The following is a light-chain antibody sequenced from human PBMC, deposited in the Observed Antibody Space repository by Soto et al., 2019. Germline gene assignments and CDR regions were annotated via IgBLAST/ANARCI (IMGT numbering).Light chain of an antibody. CDR2: GAS. CDR1: QSVRSSD. Sequence: EIALTPSPGTLSLSPGARATLSCRASQSVRSSDLAWYQQKPGQAPRLLIYGASSRATGIPDRFSGSGSGTDFTLTISRLEPEDFAVYYCQQYGSSPFTFGPGTKVDIK. J-gene: IGKJ3*01. CDR3: QQYGSSPFT. V-gene: IGKV3-20*01.